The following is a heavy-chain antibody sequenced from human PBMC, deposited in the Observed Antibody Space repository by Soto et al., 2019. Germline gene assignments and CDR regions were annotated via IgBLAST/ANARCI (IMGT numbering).Heavy chain of an antibody. CDR2: IIPIFGTT. J-gene: IGHJ4*02. Sequence: QVQLVQSGPEVKKTGSSVRVSCKASGGSFSSHAISWVRQAPGQGLEWMGGIIPIFGTTHYAQKFQGRVTITENESSTTAYLELTSLRAEDTAVFDCARGWGYSSGRYESSFDSWGQGTLVTVSS. CDR3: ARGWGYSSGRYESSFDS. V-gene: IGHV1-69*01. CDR1: GGSFSSHA. D-gene: IGHD2-15*01.